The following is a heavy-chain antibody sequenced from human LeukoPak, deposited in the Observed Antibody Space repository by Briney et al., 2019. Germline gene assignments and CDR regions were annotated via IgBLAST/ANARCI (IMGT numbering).Heavy chain of an antibody. V-gene: IGHV1-2*02. CDR3: ARRSIAAPGSLDY. CDR1: GYTFTGYY. Sequence: ASVKVSCKASGYTFTGYYMHWVRQAPGQGLEWMGWINPNSGGTNYAQKFQGRVTMTRDTSISTAYMELSRLRSDDTAVYYCARRSIAAPGSLDYWGQGTLVTVSS. D-gene: IGHD6-6*01. J-gene: IGHJ4*02. CDR2: INPNSGGT.